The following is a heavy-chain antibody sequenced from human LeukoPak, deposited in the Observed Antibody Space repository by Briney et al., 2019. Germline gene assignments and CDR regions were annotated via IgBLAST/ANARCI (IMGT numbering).Heavy chain of an antibody. J-gene: IGHJ4*02. Sequence: PSETLSLTCTVSGDSMSSSHYCWGWIRQPPGKGLEWIGSIYYSGSTNYNPSLKSRVTISVDTSKNQFSLKLSSVTAADTAVYYCARDTYYYDSSGYWADYWGQGTLVTVSS. V-gene: IGHV4-39*07. CDR2: IYYSGST. D-gene: IGHD3-22*01. CDR3: ARDTYYYDSSGYWADY. CDR1: GDSMSSSHYC.